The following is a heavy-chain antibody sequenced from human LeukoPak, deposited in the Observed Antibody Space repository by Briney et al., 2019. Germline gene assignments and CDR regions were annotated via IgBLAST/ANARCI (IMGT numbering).Heavy chain of an antibody. CDR1: GFTFSSYW. J-gene: IGHJ4*02. Sequence: GGSLRLSCAASGFTFSSYWMSCVRQAPGKGLEWVANIKQDGREKYYVESVKGRFTITRDNDKNSLYLQMNSLRAEDTAVYYCAREGCSGGSCNLYYFDYWGQGTLVTVSS. D-gene: IGHD2-15*01. CDR2: IKQDGREK. V-gene: IGHV3-7*01. CDR3: AREGCSGGSCNLYYFDY.